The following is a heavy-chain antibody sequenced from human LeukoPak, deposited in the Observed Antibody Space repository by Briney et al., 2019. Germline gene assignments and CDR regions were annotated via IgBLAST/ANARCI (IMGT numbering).Heavy chain of an antibody. CDR2: ISSSGGII. D-gene: IGHD6-25*01. CDR1: GFTFSDYH. Sequence: GGSLRLSCATSGFTFSDYHMNWIRQAPGKGLEWVSHISSSGGIIYYADSVKGRFTISRDNAKNSLYLQMNSLRADDTAVYYCARFAAGGSYYYYMDVWGKGTTVTVSS. CDR3: ARFAAGGSYYYYMDV. J-gene: IGHJ6*03. V-gene: IGHV3-11*04.